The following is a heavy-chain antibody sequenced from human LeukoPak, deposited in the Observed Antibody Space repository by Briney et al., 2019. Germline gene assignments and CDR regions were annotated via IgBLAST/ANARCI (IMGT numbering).Heavy chain of an antibody. Sequence: RASVRVSCKASGYTFTGYYMHWVRQAPGQGLEWMGWINPNSGGTNYAQKFQGRVTMTRDTSISTAYMELSRLRSDDTAVYYCARERVGAPFDYWGQGTLVTVSS. CDR3: ARERVGAPFDY. V-gene: IGHV1-2*02. CDR2: INPNSGGT. D-gene: IGHD1-26*01. CDR1: GYTFTGYY. J-gene: IGHJ4*02.